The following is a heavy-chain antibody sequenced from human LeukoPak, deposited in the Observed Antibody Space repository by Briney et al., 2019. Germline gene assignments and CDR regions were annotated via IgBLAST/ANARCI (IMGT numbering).Heavy chain of an antibody. V-gene: IGHV4-59*01. CDR1: GGSISSYY. CDR3: ARSGTTFDY. Sequence: PSETLSLTCTVSGGSISSYYWSWIRQPPGKGLEWIGYIYYSGSTNYNPSLKSRVTISVDTSKNRFSLKLSSVTAADTAVYYCARSGTTFDYWGQGTLVTVSS. CDR2: IYYSGST. J-gene: IGHJ4*02. D-gene: IGHD1-26*01.